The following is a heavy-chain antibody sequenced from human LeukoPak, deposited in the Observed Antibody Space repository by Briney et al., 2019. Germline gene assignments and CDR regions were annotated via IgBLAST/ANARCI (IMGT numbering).Heavy chain of an antibody. D-gene: IGHD3-3*01. Sequence: GGSLRLSCAASGFTFITYGMSWVRQAPGKGLEWVAAISGRGDSTYYADSVKGRFTISRDNSKNTLYLQMSGLRVEDTAIYYCARDQLRSLGLPPYYYYYMDVWGKGTTVTISS. CDR1: GFTFITYG. CDR3: ARDQLRSLGLPPYYYYYMDV. CDR2: ISGRGDST. V-gene: IGHV3-23*01. J-gene: IGHJ6*03.